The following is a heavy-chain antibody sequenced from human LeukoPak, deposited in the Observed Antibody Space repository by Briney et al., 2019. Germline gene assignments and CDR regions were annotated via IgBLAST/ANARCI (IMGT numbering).Heavy chain of an antibody. V-gene: IGHV4-59*01. J-gene: IGHJ4*02. CDR1: GGSISSYY. Sequence: SETLSLTCTVSGGSISSYYWSLIRQPPGKGLEWIGYIYYSGSTNYNPSLKSRVTISVDTSKNQFSLKLSSVTAADTAVYYCARASPLGMIVVAPLFDYWGQGTLVTVSS. CDR2: IYYSGST. CDR3: ARASPLGMIVVAPLFDY. D-gene: IGHD3-22*01.